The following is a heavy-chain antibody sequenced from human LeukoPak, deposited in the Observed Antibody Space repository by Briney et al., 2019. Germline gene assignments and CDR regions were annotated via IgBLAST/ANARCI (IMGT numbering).Heavy chain of an antibody. D-gene: IGHD6-25*01. CDR2: IYTSGTT. V-gene: IGHV4-61*02. J-gene: IGHJ6*03. CDR3: ARGKKSAKYFFYMDV. Sequence: SETLSLTCTVSGGSISSGTYYWSWIRQPAGKGLKWIGRIYTSGTTNYNPSLKSRVTISLDTSKNHFSLKMSSVAAAGTAVYYCARGKKSAKYFFYMDVWGKGTTVSISS. CDR1: GGSISSGTYY.